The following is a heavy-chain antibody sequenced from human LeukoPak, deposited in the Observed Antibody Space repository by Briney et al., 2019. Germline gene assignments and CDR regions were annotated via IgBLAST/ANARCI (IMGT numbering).Heavy chain of an antibody. Sequence: SETLSLTCAVYGGSFSGYYWSWLRQPPGKGLEWIGEINHSGSTNYNPSLKSRVTISVDTSKNQFSLKLSSVAAADTAVYYCARTQWLVSGFDYWGQGTLVTVSS. D-gene: IGHD6-19*01. CDR1: GGSFSGYY. CDR2: INHSGST. J-gene: IGHJ4*02. V-gene: IGHV4-34*01. CDR3: ARTQWLVSGFDY.